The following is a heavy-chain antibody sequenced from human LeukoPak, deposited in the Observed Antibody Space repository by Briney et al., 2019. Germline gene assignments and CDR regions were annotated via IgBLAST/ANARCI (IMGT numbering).Heavy chain of an antibody. V-gene: IGHV3-21*01. D-gene: IGHD2-15*01. J-gene: IGHJ4*02. CDR2: INSVAVDT. Sequence: GGSLRLSCTASGFQFSGYTMNWVRQAPGKGLEWLASINSVAVDTYYADSVRGRFTISRDNAKNTLFLQMNSLRAEDTAVYYCTRGGYSDYWGQGTLVTVSS. CDR1: GFQFSGYT. CDR3: TRGGYSDY.